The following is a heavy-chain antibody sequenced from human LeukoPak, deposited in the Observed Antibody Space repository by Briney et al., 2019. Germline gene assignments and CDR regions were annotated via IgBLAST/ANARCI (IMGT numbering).Heavy chain of an antibody. CDR2: ISGSGGST. V-gene: IGHV3-23*01. CDR1: GFTFSSYA. CDR3: AKDLTGIGRGFDY. J-gene: IGHJ4*02. Sequence: PGGSLRLSCAASGFTFSSYAMSWVRQAPGKGLEWVSAISGSGGSTYYADSVKGRFTISRGNSKNTLYLQTNSLRAEDTAVYYCAKDLTGIGRGFDYWGQGTLVTVSS. D-gene: IGHD7-27*01.